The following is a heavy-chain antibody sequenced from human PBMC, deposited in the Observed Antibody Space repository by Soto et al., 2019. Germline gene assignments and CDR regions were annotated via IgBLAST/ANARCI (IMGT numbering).Heavy chain of an antibody. CDR1: GGSISDGYY. J-gene: IGHJ5*02. CDR3: ARRDRSGFSYWLDT. V-gene: IGHV4-31*03. CDR2: ISDSGST. Sequence: QVQLQESGPGLVKPSQTLSLTCTVSGGSISDGYYWSWIRQHPRKGLEWIGSISDSGSTSYNPSLKSRLTISVDTSKNQFSLNLRSVTAADTAVYYCARRDRSGFSYWLDTWGQGTLVTVSS. D-gene: IGHD3-22*01.